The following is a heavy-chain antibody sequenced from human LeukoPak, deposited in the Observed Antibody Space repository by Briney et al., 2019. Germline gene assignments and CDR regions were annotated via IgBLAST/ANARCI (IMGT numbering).Heavy chain of an antibody. CDR3: ARDQARTTTWFLYMNY. CDR2: IDPNSGVT. D-gene: IGHD3-3*01. J-gene: IGHJ4*02. V-gene: IGHV1-2*06. Sequence: ASVKVSCKASGYTFSDYYIHWVRQAPGQGLEWMGRIDPNSGVTNSAQKFRARVTMTRDTSINTAYMELSSLRSDDTAVYFCARDQARTTTWFLYMNYWGQGTLGTVSS. CDR1: GYTFSDYY.